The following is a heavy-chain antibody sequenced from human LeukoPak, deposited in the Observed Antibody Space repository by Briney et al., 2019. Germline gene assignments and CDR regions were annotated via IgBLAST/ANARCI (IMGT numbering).Heavy chain of an antibody. J-gene: IGHJ3*01. D-gene: IGHD2-21*02. V-gene: IGHV3-48*04. CDR1: GFMFGNHG. Sequence: GGSLRLSCEGSGFMFGNHGLIWVRQAPGKGLYWLSFSGPSGGTRLYADSAKGRFTISRDNAENSVFLQMNSLRVEDTAVYYCARVSPMTDGAFDLWGQGVMVTVSS. CDR3: ARVSPMTDGAFDL. CDR2: SGPSGGTR.